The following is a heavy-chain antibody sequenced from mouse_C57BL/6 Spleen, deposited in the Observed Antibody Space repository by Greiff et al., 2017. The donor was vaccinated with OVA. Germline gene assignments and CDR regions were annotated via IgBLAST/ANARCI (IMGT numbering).Heavy chain of an antibody. D-gene: IGHD1-1*01. Sequence: VQLQQPGAELVRPGSSVKLSCKASGYTFTSYWMDWVKQRPGQGLEWIGNIYPSDSETHYNQKFKDKATLTVDKSSSTAYMQLSSLTSEDSAVYYCARRGGSFPYYAMDYWGQGTSVTVSS. CDR2: IYPSDSET. CDR1: GYTFTSYW. J-gene: IGHJ4*01. V-gene: IGHV1-61*01. CDR3: ARRGGSFPYYAMDY.